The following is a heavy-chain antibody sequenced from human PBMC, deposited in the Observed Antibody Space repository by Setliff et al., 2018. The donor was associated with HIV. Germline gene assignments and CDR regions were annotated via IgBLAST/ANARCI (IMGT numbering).Heavy chain of an antibody. Sequence: SETLSLTCAVYGGSFSGYYWSWIRQPPGKGLEWIGEINHSGTTYYNPSLKSRVAISVDTSENQFSLKLSSVTAADTAVYYCASNLRGSGQAFEYWGQGTLVTVSS. J-gene: IGHJ4*02. V-gene: IGHV4-34*01. CDR2: INHSGTT. D-gene: IGHD6-19*01. CDR1: GGSFSGYY. CDR3: ASNLRGSGQAFEY.